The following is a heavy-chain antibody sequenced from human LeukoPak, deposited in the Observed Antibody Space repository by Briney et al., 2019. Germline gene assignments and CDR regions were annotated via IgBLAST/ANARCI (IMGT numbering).Heavy chain of an antibody. Sequence: ASVKVSCKASGYTFTCYYMHWVRQAPGQGLEWMGWINPNSGGTNYAQKFQGRVTMTRDTSISTAYMELSRLRSDDTAVYYCARGNKDGILNYYYYYMDVWGKGTTVTISS. V-gene: IGHV1-2*02. J-gene: IGHJ6*03. CDR1: GYTFTCYY. CDR3: ARGNKDGILNYYYYYMDV. D-gene: IGHD1-26*01. CDR2: INPNSGGT.